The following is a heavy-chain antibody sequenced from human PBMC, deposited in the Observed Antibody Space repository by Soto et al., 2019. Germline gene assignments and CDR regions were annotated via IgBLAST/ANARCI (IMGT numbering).Heavy chain of an antibody. V-gene: IGHV3-21*03. D-gene: IGHD3-3*02. Sequence: EVQLVESGGGLVKPGGSLRLSCAASGFTCSSYGMNWVRQTPGKGLEWVSSISSTSNYIYYADSVKGRFTTSRDNAKNTLYMQMNILRADAKAVYYCARDQVTSLALYSYYRPHLLRKGTTVTVSS. CDR1: GFTCSSYG. CDR3: ARDQVTSLALYSYYRPHL. CDR2: ISSTSNYI. J-gene: IGHJ6*04.